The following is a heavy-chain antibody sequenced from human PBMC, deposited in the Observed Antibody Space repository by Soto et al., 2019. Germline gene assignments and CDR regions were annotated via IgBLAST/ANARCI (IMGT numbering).Heavy chain of an antibody. J-gene: IGHJ5*02. D-gene: IGHD2-15*01. CDR2: ISWDGGTT. CDR1: GVTFDAYA. Sequence: EVQLVESGGGAVQPGGSLRLSCAASGVTFDAYAMHWVRQAPGEGLEWVSLISWDGGTTFYADSVNGRFTVSRDNSKNSLYLQMNSLRVEDTALYYCARDAPRYCSSSSCSTGFDPWGQGTLVTVPS. V-gene: IGHV3-43D*04. CDR3: ARDAPRYCSSSSCSTGFDP.